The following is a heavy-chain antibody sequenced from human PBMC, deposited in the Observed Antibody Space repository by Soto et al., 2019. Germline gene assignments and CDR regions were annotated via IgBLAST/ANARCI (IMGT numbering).Heavy chain of an antibody. J-gene: IGHJ6*02. V-gene: IGHV3-30-3*01. CDR3: ARDWFGESYYYGMDV. CDR1: GFTFSSYA. Sequence: PGGSLRLSCAASGFTFSSYAMHWVRQAPGKGLEWVAVISYDGSNKYYADSVKGRFTISRDNSKNTLYLQMNSLRAEDTAVYYCARDWFGESYYYGMDVWGQGTTVTVSS. D-gene: IGHD3-10*01. CDR2: ISYDGSNK.